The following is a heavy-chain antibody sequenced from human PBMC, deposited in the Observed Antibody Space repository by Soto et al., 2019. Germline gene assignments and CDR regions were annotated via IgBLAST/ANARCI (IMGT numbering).Heavy chain of an antibody. CDR3: ARYCSSTSCHHKWFDAFDI. V-gene: IGHV3-66*01. CDR2: IYSGGST. CDR1: GFTVSSIY. Sequence: EVQLVESGGGLVQPGGSLRLSCAASGFTVSSIYMSWVRQAPGKGLEWVSVIYSGGSTYYADSVKGRFTISRDNSKNTLYLQMNSLRAEDTAVYYCARYCSSTSCHHKWFDAFDIWGQGTMVTVSS. D-gene: IGHD2-2*01. J-gene: IGHJ3*02.